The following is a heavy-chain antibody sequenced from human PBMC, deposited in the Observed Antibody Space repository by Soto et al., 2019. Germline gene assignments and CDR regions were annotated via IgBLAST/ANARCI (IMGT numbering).Heavy chain of an antibody. Sequence: QVQLVQSGAEVMKPGASVKVSCRASGFTFSNYGITWVRQAPGQGLEWMGWVSAYNRNTDMAQKFEDRVTLTTDTATQTAYLELRGLRSDDTAVYFCARERQYEPLLYWGQGTLITVSS. J-gene: IGHJ4*02. CDR1: GFTFSNYG. CDR2: VSAYNRNT. D-gene: IGHD2-2*01. V-gene: IGHV1-18*04. CDR3: ARERQYEPLLY.